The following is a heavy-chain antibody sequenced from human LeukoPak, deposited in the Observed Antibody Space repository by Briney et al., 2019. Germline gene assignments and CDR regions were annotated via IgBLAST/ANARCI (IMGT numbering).Heavy chain of an antibody. V-gene: IGHV3-48*02. D-gene: IGHD3-22*01. CDR1: GFTFSSYS. Sequence: GGSLRLSCAASGFTFSSYSMNWVRQAPGEGLEWVSHITASGTAMFYADSVKGRFTISRDNAKNSLYLQMNSLRDEDTAVYYCARGLASSGPWGQGTLVTVSS. CDR2: ITASGTAM. CDR3: ARGLASSGP. J-gene: IGHJ5*02.